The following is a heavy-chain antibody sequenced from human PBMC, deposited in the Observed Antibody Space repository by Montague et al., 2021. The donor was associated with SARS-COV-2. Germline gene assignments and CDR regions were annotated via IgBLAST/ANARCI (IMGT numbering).Heavy chain of an antibody. CDR3: ARYYERSWDV. V-gene: IGHV4-4*09. CDR1: GVAISYGD. Sequence: SETLSLTCTVPGVAISYGDWSWIRQPPGKGLEWIVTIFENGDTDHNPSLKSRVTVSEDTSQNQFSLRLSSVAAADTALYYCARYYERSWDVWGQGTTVTVSS. J-gene: IGHJ6*02. CDR2: IFENGDT. D-gene: IGHD3-16*01.